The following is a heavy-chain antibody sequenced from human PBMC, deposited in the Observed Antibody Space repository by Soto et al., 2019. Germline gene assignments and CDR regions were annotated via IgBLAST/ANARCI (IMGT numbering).Heavy chain of an antibody. Sequence: SETLSLTCAVYGGSFSGYYWSWIRQPPGKGLEWIGEINHSGSTNYNPSLKSRVTISVDASKNQLSLKLSSVTAADTAVYYCARGGFVTIFGVVGSRVDYWGQGTLVTVSS. CDR1: GGSFSGYY. V-gene: IGHV4-34*01. CDR3: ARGGFVTIFGVVGSRVDY. D-gene: IGHD3-3*01. J-gene: IGHJ4*02. CDR2: INHSGST.